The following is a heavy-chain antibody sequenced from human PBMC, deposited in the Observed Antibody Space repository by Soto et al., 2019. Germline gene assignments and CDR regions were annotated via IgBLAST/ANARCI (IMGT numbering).Heavy chain of an antibody. J-gene: IGHJ3*02. D-gene: IGHD1-26*01. Sequence: SETLSLTCTVSGGSISSYYWSWIRQPPGKGLEWIGYIYYSGSTNYNPSLKSRVTISVDTSKNQFSLKLSSVTAADTAVYYCARQWGLLAEAFDIWGQGTMVTVSS. CDR2: IYYSGST. CDR3: ARQWGLLAEAFDI. CDR1: GGSISSYY. V-gene: IGHV4-59*01.